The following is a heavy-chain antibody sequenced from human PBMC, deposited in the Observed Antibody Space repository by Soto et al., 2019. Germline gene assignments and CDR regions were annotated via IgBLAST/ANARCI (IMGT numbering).Heavy chain of an antibody. CDR2: IKSKTDGGTT. J-gene: IGHJ4*02. Sequence: PGGSLRLSCAASGFTFSNAWMNWVRQAPGKGLEWVGRIKSKTDGGTTDYAAPVKGRFTISRDDSKNTLYLQMNSLKTEDTAVYYCTTLSQRITMIVVVSYWGQGTLVTVSS. CDR1: GFTFSNAW. V-gene: IGHV3-15*07. CDR3: TTLSQRITMIVVVSY. D-gene: IGHD3-22*01.